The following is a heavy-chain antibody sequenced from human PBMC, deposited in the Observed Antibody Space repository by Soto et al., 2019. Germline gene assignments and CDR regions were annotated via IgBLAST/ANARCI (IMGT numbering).Heavy chain of an antibody. CDR3: AKGGFLEWSVPYYYYYYMDV. Sequence: GGSLRLSCAASGFTFSSYAMSWVRQAPGKGLEWVSAISGSGGSTYYADSVKGRLTISRDNSKNTLYLQMNSLRAEDTAVYYFAKGGFLEWSVPYYYYYYMDVWGKGTTVTVSS. CDR2: ISGSGGST. D-gene: IGHD3-3*01. J-gene: IGHJ6*03. CDR1: GFTFSSYA. V-gene: IGHV3-23*01.